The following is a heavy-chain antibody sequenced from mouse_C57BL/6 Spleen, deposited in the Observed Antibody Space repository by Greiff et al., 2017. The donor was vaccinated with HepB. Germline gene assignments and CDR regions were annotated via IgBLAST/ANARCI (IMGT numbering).Heavy chain of an antibody. CDR3: ARRDYYDYSYFDY. CDR2: LNPNNGGT. CDR1: GYTFTDYN. J-gene: IGHJ2*01. Sequence: VQLQQSGPELVKPGASVKMSCKASGYTFTDYNMHWVKQSHGKSLEWIGYLNPNNGGTSYNQKFKGKATLTVNKSSSTAYMELRSRTSEDSAVYYCARRDYYDYSYFDYWGQGTTLTVSS. D-gene: IGHD2-4*01. V-gene: IGHV1-22*01.